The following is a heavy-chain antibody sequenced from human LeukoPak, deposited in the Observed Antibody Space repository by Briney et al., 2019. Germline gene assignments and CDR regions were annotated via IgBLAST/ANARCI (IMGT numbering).Heavy chain of an antibody. V-gene: IGHV4-59*08. CDR3: ARGPVLRFLEYYFDY. Sequence: TSETLSLTCTVSGGSISSSSWSWIRQPPGKELEWIGYIDYSGSTNYNPSLKSRVTISVDTSKNQFSLKLSSVTAADTAVYYCARGPVLRFLEYYFDYWGQGTLVTVSS. D-gene: IGHD3-3*01. CDR1: GGSISSSS. J-gene: IGHJ4*02. CDR2: IDYSGST.